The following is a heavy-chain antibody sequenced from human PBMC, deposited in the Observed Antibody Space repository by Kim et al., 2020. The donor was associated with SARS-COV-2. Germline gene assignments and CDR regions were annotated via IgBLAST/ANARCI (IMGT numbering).Heavy chain of an antibody. Sequence: YAPKFQGKITMTADTSTSTVYMELRSLSSDDTAIFYCAREELYYYFTMDVWGQGTTVTVSS. D-gene: IGHD1-7*01. J-gene: IGHJ6*02. V-gene: IGHV1-18*01. CDR3: AREELYYYFTMDV.